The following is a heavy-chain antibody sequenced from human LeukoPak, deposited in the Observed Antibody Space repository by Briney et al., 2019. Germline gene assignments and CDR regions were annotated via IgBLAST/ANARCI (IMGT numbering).Heavy chain of an antibody. V-gene: IGHV3-53*01. J-gene: IGHJ4*02. CDR2: IFSGGNT. CDR3: ARLLYYYDSSIYHRYFDY. D-gene: IGHD3-22*01. CDR1: GFTVSSNY. Sequence: GGALGLSCAASGFTVSSNYMNWVRQAPGKGLEWVSIIFSGGNTYYADSVKGRFTISRDNSQNTLYLQMNSLRPEDTAVYYCARLLYYYDSSIYHRYFDYWGQGTLVTVSS.